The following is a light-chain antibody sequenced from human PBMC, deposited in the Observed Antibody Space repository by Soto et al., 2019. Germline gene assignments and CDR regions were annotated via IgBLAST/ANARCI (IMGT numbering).Light chain of an antibody. V-gene: IGKV3-15*01. CDR2: GAS. J-gene: IGKJ1*01. Sequence: EIVMTQSSATLSVSPGERVILSCRASQNINSDLAWYQQKPGQAPRFLIYGASTRATGIPPRFSGWGSGTQFTLTISSLQSEDSALYYCQHYNSWPWTFGQGTKLDI. CDR1: QNINSD. CDR3: QHYNSWPWT.